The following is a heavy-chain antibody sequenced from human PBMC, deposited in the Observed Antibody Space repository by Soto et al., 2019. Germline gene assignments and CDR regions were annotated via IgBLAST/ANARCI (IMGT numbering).Heavy chain of an antibody. CDR3: ARHNEWLWAFGY. CDR1: GYTFTSYA. J-gene: IGHJ4*02. Sequence: SGKVSCKASGYTFTSYAMHWVRQAPGQRLEWMGWINAGNGNTKYSQKFQGRVTITRDTSASTAYMELSSLRSEDTAVYYCARHNEWLWAFGYWGQGTLVTVSS. D-gene: IGHD3-3*01. CDR2: INAGNGNT. V-gene: IGHV1-3*01.